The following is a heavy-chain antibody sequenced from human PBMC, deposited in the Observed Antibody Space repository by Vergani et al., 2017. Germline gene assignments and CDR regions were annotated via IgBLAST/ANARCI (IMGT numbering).Heavy chain of an antibody. D-gene: IGHD3-22*01. CDR1: GYSLTELT. CDR3: AIVTDYYGSSGYYLDY. V-gene: IGHV1-24*01. J-gene: IGHJ4*02. Sequence: QVQLVQSGSEVRKPGASVKVSCQVSGYSLTELTIHWVRQAPGKGREWMGGFDPEHGEVTFAHHIQGRVTMTEDRSTDTAYMELSSLRPEDTALYYCAIVTDYYGSSGYYLDYWGQGTLVTVSS. CDR2: FDPEHGEV.